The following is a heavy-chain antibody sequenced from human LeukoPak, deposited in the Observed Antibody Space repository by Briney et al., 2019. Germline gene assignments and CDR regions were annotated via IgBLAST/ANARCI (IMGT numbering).Heavy chain of an antibody. CDR2: IYGGGST. CDR1: GFTVSNNY. V-gene: IGHV3-53*04. CDR3: ATYSSGVPFFDY. J-gene: IGHJ4*02. Sequence: GGSLRLSCVVSGFTVSNNYMKWVRQAPGKGLEWVSTIYGGGSTYYADSVRGRFTISRHNSKNTLYLQMDSLRAEDTAVYYCATYSSGVPFFDYWGQGTLVTVSS. D-gene: IGHD3-22*01.